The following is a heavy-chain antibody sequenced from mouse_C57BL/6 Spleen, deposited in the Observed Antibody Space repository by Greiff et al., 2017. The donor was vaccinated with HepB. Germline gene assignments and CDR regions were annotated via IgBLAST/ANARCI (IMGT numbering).Heavy chain of an antibody. CDR2: IYPSDSYT. V-gene: IGHV1-50*01. Sequence: QVQLQQPGAELVKPGASVKLSCKASGYTFTSYWMQWVKQRPGQGLEWIGEIYPSDSYTNYNQKFKGKATLTVDTSSSTAYMQLSSLTSEDSAVYYCARSDTTVVGEAFDYWGQGTTLTVSS. D-gene: IGHD1-1*01. CDR1: GYTFTSYW. J-gene: IGHJ2*01. CDR3: ARSDTTVVGEAFDY.